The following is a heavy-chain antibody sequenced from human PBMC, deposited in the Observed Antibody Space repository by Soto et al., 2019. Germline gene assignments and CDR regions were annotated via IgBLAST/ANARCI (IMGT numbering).Heavy chain of an antibody. J-gene: IGHJ5*02. CDR3: ARVTYYYDSNPPPPPPERGWFNP. CDR2: IIPIFGTA. CDR1: GGTFSSYA. Sequence: ASVKVSCKASGGTFSSYAISWVRQAPGQGLEWMGGIIPIFGTANYAQKFQGRVTITADESTSTAYMELSSLRSEDTAVYYWARVTYYYDSNPPPPPPERGWFNPWGQGTLVTVSS. D-gene: IGHD3-22*01. V-gene: IGHV1-69*13.